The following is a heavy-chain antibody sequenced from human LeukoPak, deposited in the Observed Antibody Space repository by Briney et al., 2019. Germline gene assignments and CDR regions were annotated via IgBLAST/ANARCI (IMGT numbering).Heavy chain of an antibody. D-gene: IGHD6-19*01. CDR2: IWYDGSNK. Sequence: PGRSLRLSCAASGFTFSSYGMHWVRQAPGKGLEWVAVIWYDGSNKYYADSVKGRFTISRDNSNNTLYLQMNSLRAEDTAIYYCAKDGRGYSSASSDYWGQGTLVTVSS. CDR3: AKDGRGYSSASSDY. J-gene: IGHJ4*02. V-gene: IGHV3-33*06. CDR1: GFTFSSYG.